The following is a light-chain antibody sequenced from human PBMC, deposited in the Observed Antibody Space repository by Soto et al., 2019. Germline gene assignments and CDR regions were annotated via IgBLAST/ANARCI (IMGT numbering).Light chain of an antibody. V-gene: IGKV1-5*03. CDR3: QQYNSYWT. Sequence: DIQMTQSPSTLSASEGDRVTITCRASQSISSWLAWYQQKPGKAPKLLIYKASSLESGVPSRFSGSGSGTEFTLTISSLQPDDFATYYCQQYNSYWTFGQGTKVDSK. CDR2: KAS. CDR1: QSISSW. J-gene: IGKJ1*01.